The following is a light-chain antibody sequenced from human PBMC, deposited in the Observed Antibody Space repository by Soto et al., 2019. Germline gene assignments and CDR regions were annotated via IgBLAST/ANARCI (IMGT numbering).Light chain of an antibody. Sequence: IVMTQSPGTLSFSPGERATLSCRASQSVTSYLAWYQQKPGQAPRLLISDASDRAPGIPDRFSGSGSGTDFTLTINRLVPEDFAVYYCQQYGDSPVTFGQGTKVDIK. J-gene: IGKJ1*01. CDR3: QQYGDSPVT. CDR2: DAS. CDR1: QSVTSY. V-gene: IGKV3-20*01.